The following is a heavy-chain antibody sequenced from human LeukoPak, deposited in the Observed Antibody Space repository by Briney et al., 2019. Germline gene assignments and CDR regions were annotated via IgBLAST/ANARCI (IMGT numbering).Heavy chain of an antibody. Sequence: SETLSLTCAVYAGSFSGYYWSWIRQPPGKGLEWIGEINHSGSTNYNPSLKSRVTISVDTSKNQFSLKLSSVTAADTAVYYCARLRVAATRFDYWGQGTLVTVSS. CDR3: ARLRVAATRFDY. V-gene: IGHV4-34*01. CDR1: AGSFSGYY. CDR2: INHSGST. D-gene: IGHD2-15*01. J-gene: IGHJ4*02.